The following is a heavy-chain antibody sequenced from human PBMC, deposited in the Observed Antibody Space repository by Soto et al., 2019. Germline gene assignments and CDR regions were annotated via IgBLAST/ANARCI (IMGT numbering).Heavy chain of an antibody. D-gene: IGHD1-7*01. CDR2: MNPNSGNT. CDR3: AREAPHITGTTYGSWFYYYGMDV. Sequence: ASVKVSCKASGYTFTSYDINWVRQATGQGLEWMGWMNPNSGNTGYAQKFQGRVTMTRNTSISTAYMELSSLRSEDTAVYYCAREAPHITGTTYGSWFYYYGMDVWRQGTTVTVSS. CDR1: GYTFTSYD. V-gene: IGHV1-8*01. J-gene: IGHJ6*02.